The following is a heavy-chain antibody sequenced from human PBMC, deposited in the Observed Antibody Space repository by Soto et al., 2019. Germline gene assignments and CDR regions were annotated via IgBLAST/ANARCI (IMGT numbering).Heavy chain of an antibody. V-gene: IGHV3-23*01. D-gene: IGHD3-22*01. J-gene: IGHJ4*02. CDR2: IVASGDRT. Sequence: SLAVSCADSGVRVRIYVMGWVLQTRGKGLEWVAAIVASGDRTYYADSVTGRFTVSRDNSTKTHYLQMTMLRARDTAKNYCATMTCCFEYWGQGIPVTVSS. CDR1: GVRVRIYV. CDR3: ATMTCCFEY.